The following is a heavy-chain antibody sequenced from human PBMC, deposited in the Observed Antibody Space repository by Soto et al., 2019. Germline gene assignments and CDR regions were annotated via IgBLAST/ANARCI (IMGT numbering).Heavy chain of an antibody. CDR1: GGTFSSYT. Sequence: SVKVSCKASGGTFSSYTISWVRQAPGQGLEWMGRIIPILGIANYAQKFQGRGTITADKSTSTAYMELSSLRSEDTAVYYCARDLEVTTRDWFAPWGQGTLVTVSS. D-gene: IGHD4-17*01. J-gene: IGHJ5*02. CDR3: ARDLEVTTRDWFAP. CDR2: IIPILGIA. V-gene: IGHV1-69*04.